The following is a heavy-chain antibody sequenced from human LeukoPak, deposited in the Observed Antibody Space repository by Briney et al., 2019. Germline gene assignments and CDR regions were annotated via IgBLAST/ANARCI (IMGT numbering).Heavy chain of an antibody. CDR1: GYTLTELS. J-gene: IGHJ4*02. D-gene: IGHD3-22*01. CDR3: ATAADSYYYDSSGYPRPFDY. V-gene: IGHV1-24*01. CDR2: FDPEGGET. Sequence: ASVKVSCKVSGYTLTELSMHWVRQAPGKGLEWMGGFDPEGGETIYAQKFQGRVTMTEDTSTDTAYMELSSLRSEDTAVYYCATAADSYYYDSSGYPRPFDYWGQGTLVTVSS.